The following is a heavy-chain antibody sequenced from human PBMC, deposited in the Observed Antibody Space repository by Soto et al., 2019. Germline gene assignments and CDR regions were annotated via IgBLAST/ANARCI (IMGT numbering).Heavy chain of an antibody. CDR3: AKDPHVFWSGYHSYYFDN. CDR2: ISGSGGST. CDR1: GFTFSSYA. D-gene: IGHD3-3*01. V-gene: IGHV3-23*01. J-gene: IGHJ4*02. Sequence: HPGGSLRLSCAASGFTFSSYAMSWVRQAPGKGLEWVSAISGSGGSTYYADSVKGRFTISRDNSKNTLYLQMNSLRAEDTAVYYCAKDPHVFWSGYHSYYFDNWGQETLLTV.